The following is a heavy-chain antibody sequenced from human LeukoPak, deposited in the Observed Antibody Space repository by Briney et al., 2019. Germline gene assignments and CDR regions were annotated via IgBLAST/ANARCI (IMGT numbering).Heavy chain of an antibody. CDR3: ARQTGSGLFILP. D-gene: IGHD3/OR15-3a*01. CDR1: GVSISSSNSY. CDR2: IYYSGNT. J-gene: IGHJ4*02. Sequence: SETLSLTCTVSGVSISSSNSYWGWIRQPPGKGLEWIGSIYYSGNTYYNASLKSQVSISIDTSKNQFSLRLTSVTTADTAVYYCARQTGSGLFILPGGQGTLVTVSS. V-gene: IGHV4-39*01.